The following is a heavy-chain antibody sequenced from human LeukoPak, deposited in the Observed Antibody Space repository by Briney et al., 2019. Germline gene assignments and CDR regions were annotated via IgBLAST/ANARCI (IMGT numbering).Heavy chain of an antibody. D-gene: IGHD6-19*01. CDR2: ISAYNTNT. V-gene: IGHV1-18*01. J-gene: IGHJ6*03. CDR3: ARAPFSSGWYLPWGYMDV. Sequence: ASVRVSCKASGYTFTSYGFSWVRQASGQGLEWMGWISAYNTNTNYAQKFQGRVTMTTDTSTSTAYMELRSLRSDDTAVYYCARAPFSSGWYLPWGYMDVWGKGTTVTISS. CDR1: GYTFTSYG.